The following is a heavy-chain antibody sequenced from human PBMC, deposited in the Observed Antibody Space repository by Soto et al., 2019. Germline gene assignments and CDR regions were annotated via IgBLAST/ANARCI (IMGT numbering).Heavy chain of an antibody. D-gene: IGHD2-8*02. J-gene: IGHJ3*01. CDR2: IYLGDSDT. CDR1: GYSSSNYW. Sequence: GESLKISCEGSGYSSSNYWIAWVRPMPGKGLEWRGIIYLGDSDTRYSPSFQGPGPLSTHKSTRTPSLQWSSLKASDTDMYYCARRISEGNTVFDVWGKGKMVTVSS. V-gene: IGHV5-51*01. CDR3: ARRISEGNTVFDV.